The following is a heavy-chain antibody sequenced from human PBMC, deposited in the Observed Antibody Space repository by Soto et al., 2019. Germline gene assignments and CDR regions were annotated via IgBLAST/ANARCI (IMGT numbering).Heavy chain of an antibody. CDR1: GGSFSGYY. Sequence: QVQLQQWGAGLLKPSETLSLTCAVYGGSFSGYYWSWIRQPPGKGLEWIGEINHSGSTNYNPSLKSRVTISVDTSKNQFSLKLSSVTAADTAVYYCAICIAAAGTTLYNWFDPWGQGTLVTVSS. J-gene: IGHJ5*02. CDR3: AICIAAAGTTLYNWFDP. CDR2: INHSGST. D-gene: IGHD6-13*01. V-gene: IGHV4-34*01.